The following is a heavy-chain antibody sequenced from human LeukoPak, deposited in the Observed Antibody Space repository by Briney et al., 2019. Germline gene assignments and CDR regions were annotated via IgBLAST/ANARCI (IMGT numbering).Heavy chain of an antibody. J-gene: IGHJ4*02. Sequence: GASVKVSCTASGYSYTSNYIHWVRPAPGQGLEWMGMIYPRDGSTSYAQKFQGRVTVTRDTSTSTVHMELSGLRSEDTAVYYCARDQEAFDYWGQGTLVTVSS. CDR1: GYSYTSNY. CDR3: ARDQEAFDY. V-gene: IGHV1-46*01. CDR2: IYPRDGST.